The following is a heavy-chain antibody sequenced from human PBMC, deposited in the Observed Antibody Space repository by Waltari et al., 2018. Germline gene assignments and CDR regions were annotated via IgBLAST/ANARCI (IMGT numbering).Heavy chain of an antibody. CDR2: VHRSGKI. Sequence: QVHLQESGPGLVKPSGTLSLTCDVSGDSLSSNHWWSWVRQPPGKGLGWVGQVHRSGKINYNPSLESRVTMSMDTSNNQFSLRVTSATASDTAVYYCARDRGRGLYLDSWGQGTLVTVSP. J-gene: IGHJ4*02. CDR1: GDSLSSNHW. V-gene: IGHV4-4*02. CDR3: ARDRGRGLYLDS. D-gene: IGHD2-15*01.